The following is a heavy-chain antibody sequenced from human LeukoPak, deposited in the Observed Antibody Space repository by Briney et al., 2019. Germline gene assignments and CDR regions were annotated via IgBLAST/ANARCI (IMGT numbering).Heavy chain of an antibody. J-gene: IGHJ4*02. V-gene: IGHV3-33*01. Sequence: PGGSLRLSCAASGFTFSSYGMHWVRQAPGKGLEWVAVIWYDGSNKYYADSVKGRFTISRDNSKNTLYLQMHTLRVEDTAVYYCARFIPSVGNPFDFWGQGTLVTVSS. CDR1: GFTFSSYG. CDR2: IWYDGSNK. CDR3: ARFIPSVGNPFDF. D-gene: IGHD4-23*01.